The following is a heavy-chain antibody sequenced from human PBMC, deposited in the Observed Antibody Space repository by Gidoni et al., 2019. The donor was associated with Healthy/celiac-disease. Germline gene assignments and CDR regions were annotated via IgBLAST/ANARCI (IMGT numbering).Heavy chain of an antibody. Sequence: QVQLVQSGAEVKKPGAAVKVSCKASGYTFTSYGSSWVRQAPGQCLEWMGWISAYNVNTNYAQKLQGRVTMTTDTSTSTAYMELRSLRSDDTAVYYCARVIGVVVVPNWFDPWGQGTLVTVSS. CDR2: ISAYNVNT. CDR3: ARVIGVVVVPNWFDP. CDR1: GYTFTSYG. V-gene: IGHV1-18*01. D-gene: IGHD3-22*01. J-gene: IGHJ5*02.